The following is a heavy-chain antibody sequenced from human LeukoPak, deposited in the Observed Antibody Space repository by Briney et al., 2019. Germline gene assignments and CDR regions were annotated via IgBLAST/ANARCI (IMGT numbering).Heavy chain of an antibody. V-gene: IGHV3-23*01. CDR3: AKVMLGELLYWFDP. D-gene: IGHD3-10*02. CDR1: VFTFSSYG. J-gene: IGHJ5*02. CDR2: ISGSGGST. Sequence: GGSLRLSFAASVFTFSSYGMSWVRQAPGEGLEWVSAISGSGGSTYYADSVKGRFTISRDNSKNTLYLQMNSLRAEDTAVYYCAKVMLGELLYWFDPWGQGTLVTVSS.